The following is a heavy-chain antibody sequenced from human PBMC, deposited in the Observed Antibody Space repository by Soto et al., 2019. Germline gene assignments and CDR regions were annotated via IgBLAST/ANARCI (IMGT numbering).Heavy chain of an antibody. V-gene: IGHV1-18*01. CDR2: IRIYNGNT. D-gene: IGHD4-17*01. CDR3: ARVGPDYGDYGDY. CDR1: GYTFSSYG. Sequence: QVQLVQSGAEVKKPGASVKVSCKAYGYTFSSYGFIWVRQAPGEGLEWMGWIRIYNGNTNYAQKLQGRVTMTTDTSTSTAYMELRSLRSVDTAVYYCARVGPDYGDYGDYWGQGTLVTVSS. J-gene: IGHJ4*02.